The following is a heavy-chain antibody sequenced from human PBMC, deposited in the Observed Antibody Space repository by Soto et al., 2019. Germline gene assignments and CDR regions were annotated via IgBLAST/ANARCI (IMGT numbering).Heavy chain of an antibody. CDR3: ARDRWYYGSGSYYYYGMDV. Sequence: SVKVSCKASGGTFSSYAISWVRQAPGQGLEWMGGIIPIFGTANYAQKFQGRVTITADESTSTAYMELSSLRSEDTAVYYCARDRWYYGSGSYYYYGMDVWGQGTTVTV. CDR1: GGTFSSYA. D-gene: IGHD3-10*01. J-gene: IGHJ6*02. V-gene: IGHV1-69*13. CDR2: IIPIFGTA.